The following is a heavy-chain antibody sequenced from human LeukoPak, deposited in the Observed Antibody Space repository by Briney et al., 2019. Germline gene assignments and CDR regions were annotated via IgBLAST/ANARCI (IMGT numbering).Heavy chain of an antibody. Sequence: ASVKVSCKAFGYTFTSYAMNWVRQAPGQGLEWMGWINTNTGNPTYAQGFTGRFVFSLDTSVSTAYLQISSLKAEDTAVYFCARGMVLGNSWYNSWGRGTLVIVSS. V-gene: IGHV7-4-1*02. CDR2: INTNTGNP. CDR1: GYTFTSYA. D-gene: IGHD2-8*01. CDR3: ARGMVLGNSWYNS. J-gene: IGHJ5*01.